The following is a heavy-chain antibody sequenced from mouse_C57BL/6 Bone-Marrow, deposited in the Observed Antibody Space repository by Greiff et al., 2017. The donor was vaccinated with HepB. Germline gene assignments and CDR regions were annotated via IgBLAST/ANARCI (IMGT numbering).Heavy chain of an antibody. Sequence: EVQLQQSGAELVRPGASVKLSCTASGFNIKDDYMHWLKQRPEQGLEWIGWIDPENGDTEYASKFQGKATITADTSSNTAYLQLSSLTSEDTAVYYFTTRGLRLFAYWGQGTLVTVSA. CDR1: GFNIKDDY. CDR3: TTRGLRLFAY. J-gene: IGHJ3*01. CDR2: IDPENGDT. V-gene: IGHV14-4*01. D-gene: IGHD2-4*01.